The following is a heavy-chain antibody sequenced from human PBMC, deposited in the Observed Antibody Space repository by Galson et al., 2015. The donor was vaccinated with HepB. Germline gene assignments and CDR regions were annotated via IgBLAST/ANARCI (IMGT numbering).Heavy chain of an antibody. CDR1: GYTFTGYY. Sequence: SVKVSCKASGYTFTGYYMHWVRQAPGEGLEWMGRINPNSGDTNYAQKFQGRVTMTRDTSISTAYMELSRLRSDDTAVYFCAPAGAGDAFDIWGQGTMGTVSS. D-gene: IGHD7-27*01. V-gene: IGHV1-2*06. CDR2: INPNSGDT. J-gene: IGHJ3*02. CDR3: APAGAGDAFDI.